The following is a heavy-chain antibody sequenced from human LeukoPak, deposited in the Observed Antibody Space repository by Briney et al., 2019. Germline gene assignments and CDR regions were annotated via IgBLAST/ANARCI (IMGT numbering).Heavy chain of an antibody. V-gene: IGHV1-69*05. Sequence: ASVKVSCKASGGTFSSYAISWVRQAPGQGLEWMGGIIPIFGTANYAQKFQGRVTITTAESTSTAYMELSSLRSEDTAVYYCARDLGEIQLWLRGWFDPWGQETLVIVSS. D-gene: IGHD5-18*01. CDR2: IIPIFGTA. CDR1: GGTFSSYA. CDR3: ARDLGEIQLWLRGWFDP. J-gene: IGHJ5*02.